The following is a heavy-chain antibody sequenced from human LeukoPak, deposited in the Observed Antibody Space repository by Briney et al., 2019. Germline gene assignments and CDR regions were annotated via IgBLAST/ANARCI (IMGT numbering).Heavy chain of an antibody. J-gene: IGHJ5*02. CDR3: ARGGITMVRGVTDEFRNWFDP. D-gene: IGHD3-10*01. CDR2: MNPNSGNT. CDR1: GYTFTSYD. Sequence: ASVKVSCKASGYTFTSYDINWVRQATGQGLEWMGWMNPNSGNTVYAQKFQGRVTMTRNTSISTAYMELSSLRSEDTAVYYCARGGITMVRGVTDEFRNWFDPWGQGTLVTVSS. V-gene: IGHV1-8*01.